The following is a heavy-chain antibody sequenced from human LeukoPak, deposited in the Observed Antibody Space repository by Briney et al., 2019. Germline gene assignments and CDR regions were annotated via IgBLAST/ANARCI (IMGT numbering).Heavy chain of an antibody. Sequence: SETLSLTCAVYGGSFSGYYWSWIRQPPGKGLEWIGEINHSGSTNYNPSLKSRVTISVDTSKNQFSLKLSSVTAADTAVYYCARGSGYSYVPHYYYYMDVWGKGTTVTVSS. D-gene: IGHD5-18*01. CDR3: ARGSGYSYVPHYYYYMDV. CDR1: GGSFSGYY. J-gene: IGHJ6*03. CDR2: INHSGST. V-gene: IGHV4-34*01.